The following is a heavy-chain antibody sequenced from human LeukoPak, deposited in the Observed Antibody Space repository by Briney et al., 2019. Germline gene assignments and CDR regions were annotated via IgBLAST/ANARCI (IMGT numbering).Heavy chain of an antibody. J-gene: IGHJ4*02. CDR3: ARHIYFDY. CDR2: IYYSGST. CDR1: GASISTGDYY. D-gene: IGHD2-21*01. V-gene: IGHV4-30-4*01. Sequence: SETLSLTCTVSGASISTGDYYWSWIRQPPGKGLEWIGYIYYSGSTDYNPSLKSRFTISVDTSKNQFSLRLSSVTAADTAVYYCARHIYFDYWGQGTLVTVSS.